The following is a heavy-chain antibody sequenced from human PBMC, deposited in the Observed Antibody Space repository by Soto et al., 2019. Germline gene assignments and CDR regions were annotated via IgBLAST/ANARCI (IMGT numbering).Heavy chain of an antibody. Sequence: ASVKVSCKASGYTFTSYGISWVRQAPGQGLEWMGWISAYNGNTNYAQKLQGRVTMTTDTSTSTAYMELRSLRSDDTAVYYCATHIVVVPAAMSAIDYWGQGTLVTVSS. CDR3: ATHIVVVPAAMSAIDY. J-gene: IGHJ4*02. CDR2: ISAYNGNT. D-gene: IGHD2-2*01. V-gene: IGHV1-18*01. CDR1: GYTFTSYG.